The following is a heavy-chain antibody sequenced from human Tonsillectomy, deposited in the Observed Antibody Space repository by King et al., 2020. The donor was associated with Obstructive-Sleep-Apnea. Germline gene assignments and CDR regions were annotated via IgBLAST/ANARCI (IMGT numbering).Heavy chain of an antibody. CDR1: GFTFSSYS. CDR3: ASSKQYVYYYDSSGYYPVDY. V-gene: IGHV3-21*01. Sequence: VQLVESGGGLVKPGGSLRLSFAASGFTFSSYSMNWVRQAPGKGLEWVSSISSSSSYIYYADSVKGRFTISRDNAKNSLYLQMNSLRAEDTAVYYCASSKQYVYYYDSSGYYPVDYWGQGTLVTVSS. CDR2: ISSSSSYI. J-gene: IGHJ4*02. D-gene: IGHD3-22*01.